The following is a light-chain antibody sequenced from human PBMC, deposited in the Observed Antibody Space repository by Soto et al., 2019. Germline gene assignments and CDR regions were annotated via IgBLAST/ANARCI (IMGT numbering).Light chain of an antibody. CDR2: GAS. Sequence: EIVLTQSPGTLSLSPGERATLSCRASQSVSNNYLAWYQHKPGQAPRLLISGASARATGFPARFSGSGSGTEFTLTISRLEPEDFAVYYCQQYGSSLRTFGQGTKVDIK. CDR1: QSVSNNY. V-gene: IGKV3-20*01. CDR3: QQYGSSLRT. J-gene: IGKJ1*01.